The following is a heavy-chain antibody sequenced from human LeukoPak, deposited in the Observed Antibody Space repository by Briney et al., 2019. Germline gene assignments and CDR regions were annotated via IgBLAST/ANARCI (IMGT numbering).Heavy chain of an antibody. V-gene: IGHV4-4*02. CDR3: ARGGRNAAFDI. D-gene: IGHD1-26*01. CDR2: IYHSGST. CDR1: GGSISCSNW. Sequence: SETLSLTCAVSGGSISCSNWWSWVRQPPGKGLEWIGEIYHSGSTNYNPSLKSRVTISVDKPKNQFSLKLSSVTAADTAVYYCARGGRNAAFDIWGQGTMVTVSS. J-gene: IGHJ3*02.